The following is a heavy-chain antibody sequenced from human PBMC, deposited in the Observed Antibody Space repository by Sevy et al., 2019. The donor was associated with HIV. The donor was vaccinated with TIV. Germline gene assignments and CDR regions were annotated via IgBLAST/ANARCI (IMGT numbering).Heavy chain of an antibody. CDR1: GFTFSSAW. D-gene: IGHD5-12*01. J-gene: IGHJ6*02. CDR3: ITDPAYRGYDEEVINYYFYGMDV. Sequence: GGSLRLSCTASGFTFSSAWMSWVRQAPGKGLEWVGRIKSEFDGGAIDYVAPVKGRFSIVREDSKNTVYLQMNSLKTEDTAVYYCITDPAYRGYDEEVINYYFYGMDVWGQGTTVTVSS. V-gene: IGHV3-15*01. CDR2: IKSEFDGGAI.